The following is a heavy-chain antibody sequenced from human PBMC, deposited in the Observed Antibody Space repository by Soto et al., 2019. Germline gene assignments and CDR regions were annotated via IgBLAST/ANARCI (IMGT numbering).Heavy chain of an antibody. D-gene: IGHD2-8*01. Sequence: GASVKVSFKASGGTFSSYAISWLRQAPGQGLEWMGGIIPIFGTANYAQKFQGRVTITADESTSTAYMELSSLRSEDTAVYYCASRGPVSEGDYYGMDVWGQGTTVTVSS. V-gene: IGHV1-69*13. CDR2: IIPIFGTA. J-gene: IGHJ6*02. CDR3: ASRGPVSEGDYYGMDV. CDR1: GGTFSSYA.